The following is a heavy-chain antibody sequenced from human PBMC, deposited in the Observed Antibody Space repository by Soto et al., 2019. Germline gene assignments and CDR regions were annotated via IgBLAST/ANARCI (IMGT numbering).Heavy chain of an antibody. CDR3: ARGGMTTVTSVGYYYYGMDV. CDR1: GGTFSSYA. J-gene: IGHJ6*02. CDR2: IIPIFGTA. V-gene: IGHV1-69*06. Sequence: QVQLVQSGAEVKKPGSSMKVSCKASGGTFSSYAISWVRQAPGQGLEWMGGIIPIFGTANYAQKFQGRVTITADKSTRTAYMELRSLRSEDTAVYYCARGGMTTVTSVGYYYYGMDVWGQGTTVTVSS. D-gene: IGHD4-17*01.